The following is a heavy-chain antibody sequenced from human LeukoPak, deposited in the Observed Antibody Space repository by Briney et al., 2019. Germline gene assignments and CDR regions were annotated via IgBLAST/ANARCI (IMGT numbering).Heavy chain of an antibody. D-gene: IGHD6-19*01. V-gene: IGHV3-23*01. CDR1: GFTFSSYS. Sequence: GGSLRLSCAASGFTFSSYSMNWVRQAPGKGLEWVSAISGSGGSTYYADSVKGRFTISRDNSKNTLYLQMNSLRAEDTAVYYCAKRVAVAGNYFDYWGQGTLVTVSS. J-gene: IGHJ4*02. CDR3: AKRVAVAGNYFDY. CDR2: ISGSGGST.